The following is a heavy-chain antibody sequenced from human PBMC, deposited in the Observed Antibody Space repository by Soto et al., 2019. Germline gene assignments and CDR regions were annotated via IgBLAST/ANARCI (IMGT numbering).Heavy chain of an antibody. V-gene: IGHV1-69*01. J-gene: IGHJ6*02. CDR1: GGTFSSYA. Sequence: VSCKASGGTFSSYAISWVRQAPGQGLEWMGGIIPIFGTANYAQKFQGRVTITADESTSTAYMELSSLRSEDTAVYYCARDSRVYSGSYYHYYYGMDVWGQGTTVTVSS. CDR3: ARDSRVYSGSYYHYYYGMDV. CDR2: IIPIFGTA. D-gene: IGHD1-26*01.